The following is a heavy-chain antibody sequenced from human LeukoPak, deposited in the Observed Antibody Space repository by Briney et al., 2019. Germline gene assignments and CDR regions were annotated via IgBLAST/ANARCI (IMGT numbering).Heavy chain of an antibody. Sequence: KPGGSLRLSCAASGFTFSSYAMHWVRQAPGKGLEWVAVISYDASNKYYADSVKGRFTISRDNSKNTLYLQMNSLRAEDTAVYYCARDGYYGSGSYYPWLTGDHKFLDYWGQGTLVTVSS. D-gene: IGHD3-10*01. CDR2: ISYDASNK. CDR3: ARDGYYGSGSYYPWLTGDHKFLDY. J-gene: IGHJ4*02. CDR1: GFTFSSYA. V-gene: IGHV3-30-3*01.